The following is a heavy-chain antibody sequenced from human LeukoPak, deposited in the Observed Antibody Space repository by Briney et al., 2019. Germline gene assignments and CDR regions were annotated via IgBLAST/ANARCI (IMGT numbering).Heavy chain of an antibody. CDR3: ARTPRAKNYYDSSGNY. V-gene: IGHV4-59*12. CDR1: GGPISSYY. D-gene: IGHD3-22*01. Sequence: KTSETLSLTCTVSGGPISSYYWSWIRQPPGKGLEWIGYIYYSGSTNYNPSLKSRVTISVDTSKNQFSLKLSSVTAADTAVYYCARTPRAKNYYDSSGNYWGQGTLVTVSS. J-gene: IGHJ4*02. CDR2: IYYSGST.